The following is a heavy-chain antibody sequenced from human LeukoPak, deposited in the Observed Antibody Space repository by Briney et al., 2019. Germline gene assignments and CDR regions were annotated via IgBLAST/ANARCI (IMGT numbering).Heavy chain of an antibody. CDR2: VYYTGSS. CDR1: GDSISSSY. CDR3: AGYGSGSYYKAFDF. Sequence: PSETLSLTCTVSGDSISSSYWSWIRQPPGKGLEWIGYVYYTGSSYYNPSLKSRATPSIDMSKNQFSLKLTSMTAADTAVYYCAGYGSGSYYKAFDFWGQGILVTVSS. D-gene: IGHD3-10*01. J-gene: IGHJ4*02. V-gene: IGHV4-59*01.